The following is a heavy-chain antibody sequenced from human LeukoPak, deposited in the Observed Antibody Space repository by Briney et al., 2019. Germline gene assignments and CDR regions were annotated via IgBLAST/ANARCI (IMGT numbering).Heavy chain of an antibody. D-gene: IGHD6-6*01. CDR2: INPSGGST. Sequence: ASVKVSCKASGYTFTSYYMHWVRQAPGQGLEWMGIINPSGGSTSYAQKFQGRVTITTDESTSTAYMELSSLRSEDTAVYYCARDPQLIYSSSSEGHNWFDPWGQGTLVTVSS. CDR3: ARDPQLIYSSSSEGHNWFDP. V-gene: IGHV1-46*01. CDR1: GYTFTSYY. J-gene: IGHJ5*02.